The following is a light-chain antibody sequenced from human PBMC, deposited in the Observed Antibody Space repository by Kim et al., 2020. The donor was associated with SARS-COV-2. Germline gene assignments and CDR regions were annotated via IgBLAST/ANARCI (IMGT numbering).Light chain of an antibody. CDR1: SSNIGSYT. Sequence: QSVLTQPPSASGTPGQRVTISCSGNSSNIGSYTLNWYQQLPGTAPKLLIHSDDQRPYGVPDRFSSSKSGTSGSLAISGLQSEDEGDYYCGTWDDSLNGYVFGTGTKVTVL. V-gene: IGLV1-44*01. CDR3: GTWDDSLNGYV. CDR2: SDD. J-gene: IGLJ1*01.